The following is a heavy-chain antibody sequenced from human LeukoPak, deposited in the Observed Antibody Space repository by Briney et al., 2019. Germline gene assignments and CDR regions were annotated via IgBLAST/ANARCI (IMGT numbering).Heavy chain of an antibody. D-gene: IGHD3-10*01. CDR1: GGSFSGYY. V-gene: IGHV4-34*01. CDR2: INHSGST. CDR3: ARGPGRVRGVRRGWYYFDY. J-gene: IGHJ4*02. Sequence: SETLSLTCAVYGGSFSGYYWSWIRQPPGKGLEWIGEINHSGSTNYNPSLKSRVTISVDTSENQFSLKLSSVTAADTAVYYCARGPGRVRGVRRGWYYFDYWGQGTLVTVSS.